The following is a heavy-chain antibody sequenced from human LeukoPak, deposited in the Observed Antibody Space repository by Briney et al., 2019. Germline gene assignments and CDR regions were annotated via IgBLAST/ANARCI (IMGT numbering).Heavy chain of an antibody. CDR3: AKDRAVAGTGYYDYYMDV. Sequence: GGSLRLSCAASGFTLSSYGMHWVRQAPGKGLEWVAFIRYDGSNKYFADSVKGRFTISRDNSKNTLYLQMNSLRSEDTAVYYCAKDRAVAGTGYYDYYMDVWGKGTTVTVSS. CDR2: IRYDGSNK. D-gene: IGHD6-19*01. CDR1: GFTLSSYG. J-gene: IGHJ6*03. V-gene: IGHV3-30*02.